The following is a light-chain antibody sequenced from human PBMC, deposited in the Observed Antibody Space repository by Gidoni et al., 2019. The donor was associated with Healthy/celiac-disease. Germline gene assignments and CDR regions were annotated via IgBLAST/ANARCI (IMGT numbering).Light chain of an antibody. J-gene: IGLJ1*01. Sequence: QSALTQPASVSGSPGQSITISCTGTSSDVGTYNYVSWYQQRPGKSPNLMIYEVSNRPSGVSNRFSGSKSGNTASLTISGLQDEDEADYYCNSYTSGSTYVFGSGTKVTVL. CDR2: EVS. CDR1: SSDVGTYNY. V-gene: IGLV2-14*01. CDR3: NSYTSGSTYV.